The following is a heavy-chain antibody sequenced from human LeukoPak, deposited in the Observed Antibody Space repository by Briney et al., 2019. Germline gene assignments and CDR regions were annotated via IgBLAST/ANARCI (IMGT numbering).Heavy chain of an antibody. Sequence: GGSLRLSCAASGFTFSDHYMDWVRQAPGKGLEGVGRTRNKANSYTTEYAASVKGRITISRDDSKNSVSLQLNSLKTEATAVYYCARLSQHSYAWVGDWGQGTLVSVSS. CDR3: ARLSQHSYAWVGD. J-gene: IGHJ4*02. CDR1: GFTFSDHY. D-gene: IGHD5-18*01. CDR2: TRNKANSYTT. V-gene: IGHV3-72*01.